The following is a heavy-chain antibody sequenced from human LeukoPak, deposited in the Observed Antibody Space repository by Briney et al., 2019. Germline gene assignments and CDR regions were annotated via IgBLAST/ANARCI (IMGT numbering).Heavy chain of an antibody. J-gene: IGHJ4*02. V-gene: IGHV1-18*01. CDR2: ISAYNGNT. Sequence: ASVKVSCKASGYTFTSYGISWVRQAPGQGLEWMGWISAYNGNTNYAQKLQGRVTMTTDTSTSTAYMELRSLRSDDTAVYYCAREYPGYSSSWYGAQYYFDYWGQGTLVTVSS. D-gene: IGHD6-13*01. CDR3: AREYPGYSSSWYGAQYYFDY. CDR1: GYTFTSYG.